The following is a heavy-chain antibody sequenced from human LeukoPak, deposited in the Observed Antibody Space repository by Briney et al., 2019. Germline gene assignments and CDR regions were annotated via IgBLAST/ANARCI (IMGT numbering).Heavy chain of an antibody. J-gene: IGHJ4*02. CDR3: AGRPGYYDSSGYYPFDY. V-gene: IGHV4-59*08. CDR1: GGSISSYY. D-gene: IGHD3-22*01. CDR2: IYYSGST. Sequence: SETLSLTCTVSGGSISSYYWSWIRQPPGKGLEWIGYIYYSGSTNYNPSLKSRVTISVDTSKNQFSLKLSSVTAADTAVYYCAGRPGYYDSSGYYPFDYWGQGTLVTVSS.